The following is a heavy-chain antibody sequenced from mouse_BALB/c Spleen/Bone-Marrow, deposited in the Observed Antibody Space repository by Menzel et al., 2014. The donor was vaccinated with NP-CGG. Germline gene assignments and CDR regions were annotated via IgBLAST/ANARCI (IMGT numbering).Heavy chain of an antibody. CDR1: GYAFTNYL. CDR2: INPGSGGT. Sequence: VHLVESGAELVRPGTSVKVSCKASGYAFTNYLIEWIKQRPGQGLEWIGVINPGSGGTNYSEKFKGKATLTADKSSFTAYIQLSSLTSDDSAVYFCAREQVRFFDVWGAGTTVTVSS. CDR3: AREQVRFFDV. D-gene: IGHD2-14*01. V-gene: IGHV1-54*01. J-gene: IGHJ1*01.